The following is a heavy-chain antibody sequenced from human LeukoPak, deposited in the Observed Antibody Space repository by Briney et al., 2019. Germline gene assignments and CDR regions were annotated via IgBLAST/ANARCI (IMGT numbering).Heavy chain of an antibody. CDR3: ARARGPFDY. Sequence: SGPALVKPTQTLTLTCTFSGFSLSTTTMSVSWIRQPPGKALEWLARIDWGGDKYYNTSLKTRLTISKDTSKNQVVLTVTNLDPVDTATYYCARARGPFDYWGQGILVTVSS. J-gene: IGHJ4*02. CDR2: IDWGGDK. CDR1: GFSLSTTTMS. D-gene: IGHD6-6*01. V-gene: IGHV2-70*11.